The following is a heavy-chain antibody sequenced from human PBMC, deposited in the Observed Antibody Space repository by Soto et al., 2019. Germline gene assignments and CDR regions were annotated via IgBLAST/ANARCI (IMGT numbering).Heavy chain of an antibody. J-gene: IGHJ4*02. CDR3: ASGRGGHIWFGELYPFDY. CDR1: GFTVSSNY. CDR2: IYSGGST. Sequence: EVQLVESGGGLIQPGGSLRLSCAASGFTVSSNYMSWVRQAPGKGLEWVSVIYSGGSTYYTDSVKGRFTISRDNSKXTXXLQMNSLRAEDTDVYYCASGRGGHIWFGELYPFDYWGQGTLVTVSS. V-gene: IGHV3-53*01. D-gene: IGHD3-10*01.